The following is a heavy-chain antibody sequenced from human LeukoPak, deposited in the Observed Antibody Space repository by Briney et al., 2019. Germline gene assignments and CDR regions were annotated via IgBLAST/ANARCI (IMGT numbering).Heavy chain of an antibody. D-gene: IGHD3-10*02. V-gene: IGHV3-30*18. Sequence: PGGSLRLSCAASGFTFSSYGMHWVRQAPGKGLEWVAVISYDGSNKYYADSVKGRFTISRDNSKNTLYLQMNSLRAEDTAVYYCAKGWSGGEPFDYWGQRTLVTVSS. CDR1: GFTFSSYG. J-gene: IGHJ4*02. CDR2: ISYDGSNK. CDR3: AKGWSGGEPFDY.